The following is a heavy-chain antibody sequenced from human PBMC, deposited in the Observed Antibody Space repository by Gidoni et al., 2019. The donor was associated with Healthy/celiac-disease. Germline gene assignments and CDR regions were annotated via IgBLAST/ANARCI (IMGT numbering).Heavy chain of an antibody. CDR2: ISSSGSTI. Sequence: QVQLVESGGGLVTPGGSLGRSGAAPGFTFSDDYMSWIRQAPGKGLGWVSYISSSGSTIYYADSVKGRFTISRDNAKNSLYLQMNSLRAEDTAVYYCARGPYGDFGDAFDIWGQGTMVTVSS. CDR3: ARGPYGDFGDAFDI. J-gene: IGHJ3*02. D-gene: IGHD4-17*01. V-gene: IGHV3-11*01. CDR1: GFTFSDDY.